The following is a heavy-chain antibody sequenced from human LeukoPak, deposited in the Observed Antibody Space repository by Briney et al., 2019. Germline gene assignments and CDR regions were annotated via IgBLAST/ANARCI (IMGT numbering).Heavy chain of an antibody. J-gene: IGHJ4*02. V-gene: IGHV3-23*01. CDR2: ISGSGGST. CDR3: AKDIVVVTAYFGY. Sequence: GGSLRLSCAASGFTFSGYAMSWVRQAPGKGLEWVSAISGSGGSTYYADSVKGRFTISRDSSKNTLYLQMNSLRAEDTAVYYCAKDIVVVTAYFGYWGQGTLVTVSS. D-gene: IGHD2-21*02. CDR1: GFTFSGYA.